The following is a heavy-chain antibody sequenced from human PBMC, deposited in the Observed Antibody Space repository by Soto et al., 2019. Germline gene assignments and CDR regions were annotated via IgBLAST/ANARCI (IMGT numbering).Heavy chain of an antibody. D-gene: IGHD4-17*01. CDR3: ARDDYGDYYFDY. Sequence: SETLSLTCTVSGGSISSYYWSWIRQPPGKGLEWIGYIYYSGSTNYNPSLKSRVTISVDTSKNQFSLKLSSVTAADTAVYYCARDDYGDYYFDYWGQGTLVTVSS. V-gene: IGHV4-59*01. CDR2: IYYSGST. CDR1: GGSISSYY. J-gene: IGHJ4*02.